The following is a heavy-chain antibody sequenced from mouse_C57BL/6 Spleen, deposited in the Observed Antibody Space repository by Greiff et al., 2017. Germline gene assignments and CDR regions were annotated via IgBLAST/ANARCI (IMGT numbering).Heavy chain of an antibody. D-gene: IGHD2-4*01. CDR1: GYTFTSYW. J-gene: IGHJ1*03. CDR2: IDPSDSET. CDR3: ARSEGDYGNWYFDV. Sequence: QVQLQQPGAELVRPGSSVKLSCKASGYTFTSYWMHWVKQRPIQGLEWIGNIDPSDSETHYNQKFKDKATLTVDKSSSTAYMQLSSLTSEDSAVYYCARSEGDYGNWYFDVWGTGTTVTVSS. V-gene: IGHV1-52*01.